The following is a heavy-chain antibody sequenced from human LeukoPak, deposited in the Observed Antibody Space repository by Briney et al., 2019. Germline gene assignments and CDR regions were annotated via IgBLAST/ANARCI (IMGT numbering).Heavy chain of an antibody. J-gene: IGHJ4*02. CDR1: GFTFSSYA. CDR3: AKDLRVEYSSSWYWGAFDY. V-gene: IGHV3-23*01. D-gene: IGHD6-13*01. Sequence: GGSLRLSCAASGFTFSSYAMSWVRQAPGKGLEWVSAISGSGGSTYYADSVKGRFTISRDNSKNTLYLQMSSLRAEDTAIYYCAKDLRVEYSSSWYWGAFDYWGQGTLVTVSS. CDR2: ISGSGGST.